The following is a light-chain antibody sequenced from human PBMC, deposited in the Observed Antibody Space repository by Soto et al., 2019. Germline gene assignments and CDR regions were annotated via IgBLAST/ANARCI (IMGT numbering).Light chain of an antibody. CDR3: ATWDDSVNGEV. J-gene: IGLJ2*01. V-gene: IGLV1-44*01. Sequence: QSVLTQPPSASGTPGQRVTISCSASSSNIGSNTVNWYQQLPGTAPKLLIYSNNQRPSGVPDRFSGSKSGTSASLAISGLQFEDEAEYFGATWDDSVNGEVFGGGTRVTVL. CDR2: SNN. CDR1: SSNIGSNT.